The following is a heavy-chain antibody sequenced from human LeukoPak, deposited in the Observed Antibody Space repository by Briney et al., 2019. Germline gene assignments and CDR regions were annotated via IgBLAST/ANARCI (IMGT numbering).Heavy chain of an antibody. V-gene: IGHV4-34*01. CDR3: ARFMSRYVWGSHRHHLYYFDF. Sequence: SETLSLTCAVYGGSFSGYYWSWIRQHPGKGPEWIGEINHSGSTTYNPSLKSRVTISVDTSKNQFSLKLSSVPAADTAVYYCARFMSRYVWGSHRHHLYYFDFWGQGTLVTVSS. CDR1: GGSFSGYY. J-gene: IGHJ4*02. D-gene: IGHD3-16*02. CDR2: INHSGST.